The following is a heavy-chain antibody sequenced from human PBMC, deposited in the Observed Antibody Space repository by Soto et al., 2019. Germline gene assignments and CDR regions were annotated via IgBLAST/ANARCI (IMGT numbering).Heavy chain of an antibody. CDR1: GVSISSGGFY. CDR3: ARCVGPAAAANWYLDY. Sequence: SETLSLTCTVSGVSISSGGFYWSWIRQHPGKGLEWIGYIFYSGSTSYSPSLKSRLTMSVDTSKNQFSLKLNSVTAADTAVYYCARCVGPAAAANWYLDYWGQGTLVTVSS. J-gene: IGHJ4*02. V-gene: IGHV4-31*03. D-gene: IGHD6-13*01. CDR2: IFYSGST.